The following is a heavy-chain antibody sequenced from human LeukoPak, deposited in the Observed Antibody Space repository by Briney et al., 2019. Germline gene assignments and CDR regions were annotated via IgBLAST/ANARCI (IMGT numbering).Heavy chain of an antibody. J-gene: IGHJ4*02. Sequence: GGSLRLSGAAYGFTFSGSAMPWGRQASGKGLEWVGRIRSKANSYATAYAASVKGRYTISRDDSKNTEYLQMNGLKTEDTAVYCCTSRSTVVTDDCWVQGTLVTVSS. CDR2: IRSKANSYAT. D-gene: IGHD3-22*01. CDR3: TSRSTVVTDDC. V-gene: IGHV3-73*01. CDR1: GFTFSGSA.